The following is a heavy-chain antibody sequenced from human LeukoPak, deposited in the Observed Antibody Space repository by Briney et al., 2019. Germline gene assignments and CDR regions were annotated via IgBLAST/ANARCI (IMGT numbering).Heavy chain of an antibody. J-gene: IGHJ4*02. CDR3: AKASLGESRWYFDY. Sequence: GGSLRLSCAASGFTVSSNYMSWVRQAPGKGLEWVSVIYSGGSTYYADSVKGRCTISRDNSKNTLYLQMKGLRAEATAVYYCAKASLGESRWYFDYWGQGTLVTVSS. V-gene: IGHV3-66*01. CDR1: GFTVSSNY. D-gene: IGHD2-21*01. CDR2: IYSGGST.